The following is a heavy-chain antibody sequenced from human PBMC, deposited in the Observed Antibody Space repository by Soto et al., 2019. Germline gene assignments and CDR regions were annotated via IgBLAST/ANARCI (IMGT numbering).Heavy chain of an antibody. V-gene: IGHV1-18*01. CDR1: GYTFTNFV. CDR3: ARGGTPIDV. Sequence: QVQLVQSGAEVKKPGASVKVSCKASGYTFTNFVISGVRQAPGQGLEWMGWISAYNGNTNYAQQFLGRVTMTKYTSTSTADMELRNLRFDDTVVHYCARGGTPIDVLGQGTLVTVSS. J-gene: IGHJ4*02. D-gene: IGHD2-15*01. CDR2: ISAYNGNT.